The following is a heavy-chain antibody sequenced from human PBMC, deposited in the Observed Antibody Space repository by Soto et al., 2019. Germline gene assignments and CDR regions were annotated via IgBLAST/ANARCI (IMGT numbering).Heavy chain of an antibody. CDR1: GFKFDYYW. J-gene: IGHJ4*02. CDR3: GRGGDPDY. Sequence: EVHLVASGGGLVQPGGSLRLSCVASGFKFDYYWMHWVRQAPGEGLMWVSRLQTDGSHPDYSASVKGRSTISRDNTKNTLYLQMNNLRVEDTAVYYCGRGGDPDYWVQGTLVTVSS. V-gene: IGHV3-74*01. CDR2: LQTDGSHP. D-gene: IGHD2-21*02.